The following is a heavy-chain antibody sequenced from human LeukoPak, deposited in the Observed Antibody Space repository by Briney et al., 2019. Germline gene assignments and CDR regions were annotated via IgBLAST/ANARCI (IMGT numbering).Heavy chain of an antibody. Sequence: TGGSLRLSCAASGFTFSSYSTNWVRQAPGKGLEWVSSISSSSSYIYYADSVKGRFTISRDNAKNSLYLQMNSLRAEDTAVYYCARGRFIAAAGFRYFDYWGQGTLVTVSS. CDR1: GFTFSSYS. J-gene: IGHJ4*02. CDR2: ISSSSSYI. CDR3: ARGRFIAAAGFRYFDY. V-gene: IGHV3-21*01. D-gene: IGHD6-13*01.